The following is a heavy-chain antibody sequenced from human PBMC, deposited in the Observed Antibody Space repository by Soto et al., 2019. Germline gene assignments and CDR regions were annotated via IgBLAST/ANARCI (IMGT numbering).Heavy chain of an antibody. J-gene: IGHJ1*01. CDR1: GFTFSSYG. D-gene: IGHD4-17*01. CDR3: AKGGEGDGDSPEYFQH. Sequence: QVQLVESGGGVVQPGRSLRLSCAASGFTFSSYGMYWVRQAPGKGLEWVAVISYDGSNKYYADSVKGRFTISRDNSKNTLYLQMNSLRAEDTAVYYCAKGGEGDGDSPEYFQHWGQGTLVTVSS. V-gene: IGHV3-30*18. CDR2: ISYDGSNK.